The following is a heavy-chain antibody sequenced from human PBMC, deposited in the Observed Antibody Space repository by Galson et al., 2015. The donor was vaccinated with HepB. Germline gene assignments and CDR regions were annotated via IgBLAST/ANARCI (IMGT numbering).Heavy chain of an antibody. D-gene: IGHD3-16*01. CDR1: GFTFSNFV. V-gene: IGHV3-30*03. Sequence: SLRLSCAASGFTFSNFVMHWVRQAPGKGLEWVAVISHDGSDKYYADSVKGRFTISRDNSKNTLYLQLNSLRAEDTAVYYCCWGNGFDMWGQGTMVTVSS. CDR2: ISHDGSDK. CDR3: CWGNGFDM. J-gene: IGHJ3*02.